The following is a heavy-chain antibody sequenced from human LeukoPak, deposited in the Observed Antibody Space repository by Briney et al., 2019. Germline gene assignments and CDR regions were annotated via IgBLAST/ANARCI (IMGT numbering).Heavy chain of an antibody. J-gene: IGHJ5*02. CDR2: IRSKAYGGTT. Sequence: GGSLRLSCTASGFTFGDYAMSWFRQAPGKELEWVGFIRSKAYGGTTEYAASVKGRFTISRDDSKSIAYLQMNSLKTEDTAVYYCTRDYSGSYYESDWFDPWGQGTLVTVSS. CDR3: TRDYSGSYYESDWFDP. D-gene: IGHD1-26*01. V-gene: IGHV3-49*03. CDR1: GFTFGDYA.